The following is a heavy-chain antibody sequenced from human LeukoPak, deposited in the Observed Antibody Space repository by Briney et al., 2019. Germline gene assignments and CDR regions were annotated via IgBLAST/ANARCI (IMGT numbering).Heavy chain of an antibody. Sequence: SETLSLTCAVSGYSISSGYYWGWIQQPPGKGLEWIGSIYHSGSTYYNPSLKSRVTISVDTSKNQFSLKLSSVTAADTAVYYCARVRRYCSSTSCYAIDYWGQGTLVTVSS. V-gene: IGHV4-38-2*01. J-gene: IGHJ4*02. CDR2: IYHSGST. D-gene: IGHD2-2*01. CDR1: GYSISSGYY. CDR3: ARVRRYCSSTSCYAIDY.